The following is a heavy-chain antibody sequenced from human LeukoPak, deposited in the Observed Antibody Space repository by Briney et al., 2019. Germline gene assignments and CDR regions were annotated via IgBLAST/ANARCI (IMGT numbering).Heavy chain of an antibody. CDR1: GYTFTAFY. CDR2: INPNSGGT. D-gene: IGHD3-10*01. CDR3: ATVRGG. Sequence: ASVKVSCKASGYTFTAFYMHWVRQAPGQGLEWMGLINPNSGGTNYAQKFRDRVTMTRDTSINTAYMELSSLRSDDTAVYYCATVRGGWGQGTLVTVSS. V-gene: IGHV1-2*02. J-gene: IGHJ4*02.